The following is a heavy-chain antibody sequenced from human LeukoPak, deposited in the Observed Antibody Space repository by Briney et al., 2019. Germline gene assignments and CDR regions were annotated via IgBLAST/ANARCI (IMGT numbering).Heavy chain of an antibody. D-gene: IGHD3-10*01. V-gene: IGHV3-74*01. CDR2: INTDGSTT. CDR3: AKTRGLWFGEFDSYYYYGMDV. J-gene: IGHJ6*02. CDR1: GFIFSTYW. Sequence: PGGSLRLSCAASGFIFSTYWMHWVRQAPGKGLVWVSRINTDGSTTNYADSVKGRFTISRDNSKNTLYLQMNSLRAEDTAVYYCAKTRGLWFGEFDSYYYYGMDVWGQGTTVTVSS.